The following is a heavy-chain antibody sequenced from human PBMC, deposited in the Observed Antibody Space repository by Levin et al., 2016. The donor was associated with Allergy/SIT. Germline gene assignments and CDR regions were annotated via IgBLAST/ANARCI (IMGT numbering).Heavy chain of an antibody. V-gene: IGHV4-34*01. CDR2: INHSGST. D-gene: IGHD3-9*01. Sequence: WIRQPPGKGLEWIGEINHSGSTNYNPSLKSRVTISVDTSKNQFSLKLSSVTAADTAVYYCASFRSYDILTGYYRSEFRHQTHGDYWGQGTLVTVSS. CDR3: ASFRSYDILTGYYRSEFRHQTHGDY. J-gene: IGHJ4*02.